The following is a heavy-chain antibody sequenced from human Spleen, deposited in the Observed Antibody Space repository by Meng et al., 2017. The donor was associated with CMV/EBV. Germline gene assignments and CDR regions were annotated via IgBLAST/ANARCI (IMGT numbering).Heavy chain of an antibody. D-gene: IGHD6-13*01. Sequence: GESLKISCAASGFTVSSNYMSWVRQAPGKGLEWVSVIYSCGSTYYADSVKGRFTISRDNAKNSLYLQMNSLRAEDTAVYYCARGYSSSVDDAFDIWGQGTMVTVSS. CDR2: IYSCGST. CDR1: GFTVSSNY. J-gene: IGHJ3*02. V-gene: IGHV3-66*03. CDR3: ARGYSSSVDDAFDI.